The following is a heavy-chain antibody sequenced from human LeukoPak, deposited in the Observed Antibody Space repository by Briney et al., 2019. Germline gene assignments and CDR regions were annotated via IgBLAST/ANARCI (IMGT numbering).Heavy chain of an antibody. V-gene: IGHV3-49*03. Sequence: SLRLSCAASGFAFSDYYMSWFRQAPGKGLEWVGFIRSKAYGGTKEYAASVKGRFTISRDDSKSIAYLQMNSLKTEDTAVYYCTREEELVYFDYWGQGTLVTVSS. D-gene: IGHD3-10*01. J-gene: IGHJ4*02. CDR2: IRSKAYGGTK. CDR1: GFAFSDYY. CDR3: TREEELVYFDY.